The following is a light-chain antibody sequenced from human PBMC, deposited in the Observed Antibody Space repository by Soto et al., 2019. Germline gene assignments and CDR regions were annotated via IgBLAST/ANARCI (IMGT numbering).Light chain of an antibody. J-gene: IGKJ4*01. V-gene: IGKV3-20*01. CDR1: QSVSSDN. CDR2: GAS. Sequence: EIVMTQSPAPLSVSPGERATLSCRGSQSVSSDNLAWYQQKPGQAPRLLIYGASHRATGIPDRFSGSGSGTEFTLTISILEPEDVAVYYCQQYGTSLLTLGGGTKVDIK. CDR3: QQYGTSLLT.